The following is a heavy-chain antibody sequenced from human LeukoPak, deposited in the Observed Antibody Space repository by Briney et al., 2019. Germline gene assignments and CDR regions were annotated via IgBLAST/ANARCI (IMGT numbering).Heavy chain of an antibody. Sequence: GGSLRLSCAASGFTFSSYSMHWVRQAPGKGLEWVSSISSSSTYIYYTDSVKGRFTISRDNAKSSLYLQMNSLRAEDTAVYYCAMEDVWGKGTTVTVSS. V-gene: IGHV3-21*01. CDR2: ISSSSTYI. J-gene: IGHJ6*04. CDR3: AMEDV. CDR1: GFTFSSYS.